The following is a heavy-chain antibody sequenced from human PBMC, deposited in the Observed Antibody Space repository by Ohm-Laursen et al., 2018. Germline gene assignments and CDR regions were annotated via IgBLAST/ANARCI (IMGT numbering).Heavy chain of an antibody. Sequence: PGTLSLTCAVSGYSISSGYYWGWIRQPPGKGLEWIGSISHSGFTSYNPSLKSRVTISVDTSKNQFSLKLSSVTAADTALYYCAKERYNYTPIGGYGMDDWGQGTTVTVSS. CDR1: GYSISSGYY. D-gene: IGHD5-18*01. CDR3: AKERYNYTPIGGYGMDD. V-gene: IGHV4-38-2*02. CDR2: ISHSGFT. J-gene: IGHJ6*02.